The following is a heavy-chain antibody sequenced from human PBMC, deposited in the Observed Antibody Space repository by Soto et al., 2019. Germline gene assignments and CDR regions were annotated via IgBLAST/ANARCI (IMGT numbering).Heavy chain of an antibody. V-gene: IGHV1-18*01. CDR2: ISAYNGNT. CDR1: GYTFTSYG. J-gene: IGHJ6*02. Sequence: ASVKVSCKASGYTFTSYGISWVRQAPGQGLEWMGWISAYNGNTNYAQKLQGRVTMTTDTSTSTAYMELRSLRSDDTAVYYCAKNIVLVPAAIYYYYGMDVWGQGTTVTVSS. CDR3: AKNIVLVPAAIYYYYGMDV. D-gene: IGHD2-2*01.